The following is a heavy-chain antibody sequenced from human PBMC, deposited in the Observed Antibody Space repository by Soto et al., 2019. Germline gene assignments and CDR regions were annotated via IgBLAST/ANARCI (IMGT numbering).Heavy chain of an antibody. V-gene: IGHV4-39*07. CDR3: ARAYYYYGMDV. Sequence: PSETLSLTCTVSGGSISSSSYYWGWIRQPPGKGLEWIGEINHSGSTNYNPSLKSRVTISVDTSKNQFSLKLSSVTAADTAVYYCARAYYYYGMDVWGQGTTVTVSS. J-gene: IGHJ6*02. CDR1: GGSISSSSYY. CDR2: INHSGST.